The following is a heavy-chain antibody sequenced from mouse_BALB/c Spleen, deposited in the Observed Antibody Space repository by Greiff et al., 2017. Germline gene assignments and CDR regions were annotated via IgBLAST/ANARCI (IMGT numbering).Heavy chain of an antibody. CDR3: ASPYGNWYFDV. V-gene: IGHV2-2*02. Sequence: VQGVESGPGLVQPSQSLSITCTVSGFSLTSYGVHWVRQSPGKGLEWLGVIWSGGSTDYNAAFISRLSISKDNSKSQVFFKMNSLQANDTAIYYCASPYGNWYFDVWGAGTTVTVSS. D-gene: IGHD2-1*01. J-gene: IGHJ1*01. CDR2: IWSGGST. CDR1: GFSLTSYG.